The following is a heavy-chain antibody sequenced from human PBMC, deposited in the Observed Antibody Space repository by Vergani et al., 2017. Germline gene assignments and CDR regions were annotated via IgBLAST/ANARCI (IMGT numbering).Heavy chain of an antibody. CDR3: ATGRGVVPNWFDP. V-gene: IGHV5-51*03. J-gene: IGHJ5*02. Sequence: EVQLLESGGGLVQPGESLKISCKGSGYSFTSYWIGWVRQMPGKGLEWMGIIYPGDSDTRYSPSFQGQVTISADKSISTAYLQWSSLKASDTAMYYCATGRGVVPNWFDPWGQGTLVTVSS. D-gene: IGHD3-3*01. CDR2: IYPGDSDT. CDR1: GYSFTSYW.